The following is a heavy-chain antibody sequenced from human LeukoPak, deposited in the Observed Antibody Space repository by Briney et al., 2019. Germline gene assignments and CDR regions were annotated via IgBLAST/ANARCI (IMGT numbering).Heavy chain of an antibody. J-gene: IGHJ5*02. D-gene: IGHD3-10*01. CDR3: ARDNAVRGVIRRGSWFDP. Sequence: PSETLSLTCTVSVGSTSGYYGTWIRQPPGREREGIGYIYYSGSTNYNPSLKSRVTISVDTSKNQCSLKLSSVTAADTAVYYCARDNAVRGVIRRGSWFDPWGQGTLVTVSS. CDR2: IYYSGST. V-gene: IGHV4-59*01. CDR1: VGSTSGYY.